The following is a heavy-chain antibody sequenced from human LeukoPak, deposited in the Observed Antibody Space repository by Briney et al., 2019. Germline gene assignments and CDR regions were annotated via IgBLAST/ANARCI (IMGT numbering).Heavy chain of an antibody. D-gene: IGHD1-26*01. Sequence: SETLSLTCVASGASITTTSFSWAWIRQPPGQDLEWIATISSSDEKYYNPSLMSRVTISLDTSKNRFPLEVTSVTAADTGLFYCAKFKSGTGFDYWGQGILVIVSS. CDR2: ISSSDEK. J-gene: IGHJ4*02. CDR3: AKFKSGTGFDY. CDR1: GASITTTSFS. V-gene: IGHV4-39*01.